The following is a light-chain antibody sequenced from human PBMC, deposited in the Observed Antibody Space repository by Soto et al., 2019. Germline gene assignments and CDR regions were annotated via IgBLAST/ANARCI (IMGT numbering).Light chain of an antibody. CDR3: QQYGSSPPFT. J-gene: IGKJ3*01. Sequence: EIVFTQSPGTLSVSPGERATLSCRASQSVRSDLAWYQQKPGQAPRLLIYGVSNRANGIPDRFSGSGSGTDFTLTISRLEPEDFAVYYCQQYGSSPPFTFGPGTKVDIK. CDR1: QSVRSD. CDR2: GVS. V-gene: IGKV3-20*01.